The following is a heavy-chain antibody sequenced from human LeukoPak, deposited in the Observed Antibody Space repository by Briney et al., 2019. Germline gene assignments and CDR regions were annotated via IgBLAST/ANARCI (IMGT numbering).Heavy chain of an antibody. CDR2: INPNSGGT. CDR3: ARPYCSSTSCYTGGMDV. V-gene: IGHV1-2*02. D-gene: IGHD2-2*02. Sequence: ASVTVSCKASGYTFTGYYMHWVRQAPGQGLEWMGWINPNSGGTNYAQKLQGRVTMTTDTSTSTAYMELRSLRSDDTAVYYCARPYCSSTSCYTGGMDVWGQGTTVTVSS. CDR1: GYTFTGYY. J-gene: IGHJ6*02.